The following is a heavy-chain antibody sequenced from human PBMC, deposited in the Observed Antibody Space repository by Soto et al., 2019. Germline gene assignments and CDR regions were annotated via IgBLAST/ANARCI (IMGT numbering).Heavy chain of an antibody. V-gene: IGHV3-74*01. CDR3: ARDDSLRPRDRWRWGYYYYYGMDV. CDR1: GFTFSSYW. J-gene: IGHJ6*02. D-gene: IGHD2-21*01. CDR2: INSDGSST. Sequence: PGGSLRLSCAASGFTFSSYWMHWVRQAPGKGLVWVSRINSDGSSTSYADSVKGRFTISRDNAKNTLYLQMNSLRAEDTAVYYCARDDSLRPRDRWRWGYYYYYGMDVWGQGTTVTVSS.